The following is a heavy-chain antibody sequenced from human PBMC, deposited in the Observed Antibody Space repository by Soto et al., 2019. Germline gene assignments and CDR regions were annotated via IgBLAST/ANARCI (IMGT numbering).Heavy chain of an antibody. D-gene: IGHD5-12*01. CDR2: ISSNGGST. Sequence: GGSLRLSCAASGFSFSTSAFHWFRQAPGKGLEYVSAISSNGGSTFYASSVKGRFAISRDNLNNTLYLQMGSLRAEDMAVYYCAGTRGYSGYDPLDYWGQGTLVTVSS. V-gene: IGHV3-64*01. CDR1: GFSFSTSA. CDR3: AGTRGYSGYDPLDY. J-gene: IGHJ4*02.